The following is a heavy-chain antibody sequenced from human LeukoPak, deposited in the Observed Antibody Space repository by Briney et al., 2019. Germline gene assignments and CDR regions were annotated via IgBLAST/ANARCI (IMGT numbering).Heavy chain of an antibody. V-gene: IGHV3-23*01. J-gene: IGHJ5*02. Sequence: PGGSLRLSCAASGFTFSSYAMSWVRRAPGRGLEWVSAISDSGSYTYYADSVKGRFTISRDNSKNTLYLQMNSLRAEDTAVYYCAKSDAVGIRGNWFDPWGQGTQVTVSS. D-gene: IGHD1-14*01. CDR3: AKSDAVGIRGNWFDP. CDR2: ISDSGSYT. CDR1: GFTFSSYA.